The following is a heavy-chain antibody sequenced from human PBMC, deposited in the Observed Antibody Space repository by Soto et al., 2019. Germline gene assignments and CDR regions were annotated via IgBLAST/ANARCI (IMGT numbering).Heavy chain of an antibody. D-gene: IGHD3-22*01. CDR2: IYYSGNT. V-gene: IGHV4-39*01. Sequence: SETLSLTCTVSDGSISGSSYYWVLIRQPPGKGLEWIGSIYYSGNTYYNPSLKSRVTISVDTSKNQFSLKLSSVTAADTAVYYCALGGYWVTTYYYYYGMDVWGQGTTVTVSS. CDR3: ALGGYWVTTYYYYYGMDV. J-gene: IGHJ6*02. CDR1: DGSISGSSYY.